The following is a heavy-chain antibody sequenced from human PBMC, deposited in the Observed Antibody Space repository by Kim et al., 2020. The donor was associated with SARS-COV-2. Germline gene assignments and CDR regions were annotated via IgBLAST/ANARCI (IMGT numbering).Heavy chain of an antibody. V-gene: IGHV1-2*02. CDR2: INPNSGGT. CDR1: GYTFTGYY. J-gene: IGHJ5*02. D-gene: IGHD2-2*01. Sequence: ASVKVSCKASGYTFTGYYMHWVRQAPGQGLEWMGWINPNSGGTNYAQKFQGRVTMTRDTSISTAYMELSRLRSDDTAVYYCARWAGYLRYCSTARCWFDPWGQGTLVTVSS. CDR3: ARWAGYLRYCSTARCWFDP.